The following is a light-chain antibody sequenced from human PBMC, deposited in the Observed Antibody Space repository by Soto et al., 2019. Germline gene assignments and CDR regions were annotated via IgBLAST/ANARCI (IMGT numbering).Light chain of an antibody. J-gene: IGKJ4*01. V-gene: IGKV1-5*01. CDR3: QQYNAYSGT. CDR1: QSISSW. CDR2: DAS. Sequence: DIQMTQSPSTLSASVGDRVTITCRASQSISSWLAWDQQKPGKAPKLLIYDASSLESGVPSRFSGSGSGTEFSLTISSLQPDDFATYYCQQYNAYSGTFGGGTKVEIK.